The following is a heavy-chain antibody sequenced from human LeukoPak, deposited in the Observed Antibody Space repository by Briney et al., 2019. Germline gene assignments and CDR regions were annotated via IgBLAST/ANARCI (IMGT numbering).Heavy chain of an antibody. J-gene: IGHJ4*02. D-gene: IGHD2-21*02. CDR2: ISGSSGGT. CDR1: GFTFSSYA. V-gene: IGHV3-23*01. CDR3: AKEPPYCGGDCPLNY. Sequence: PGGSLRLSCAASGFTFSSYAMSWVRQAPGKGLEWVSTISGSSGGTYYADSVKGRFTISRDNSKNTLYLQMNSLRAEDTAVYYCAKEPPYCGGDCPLNYWGQGTLVTVSS.